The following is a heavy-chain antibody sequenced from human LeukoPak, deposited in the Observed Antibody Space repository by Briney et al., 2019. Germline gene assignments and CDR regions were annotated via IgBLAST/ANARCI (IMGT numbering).Heavy chain of an antibody. Sequence: ASVKVSCKASGYTFTSYYMHWARQAPGQGLEWMGIINPSGGSTSYAQKFQGRVTMTRDTSTSTVYMELSSLRSEDTAVYYCARSFLEYQLQDYWGQGTLVTVSS. CDR1: GYTFTSYY. D-gene: IGHD2-2*01. J-gene: IGHJ4*02. CDR2: INPSGGST. CDR3: ARSFLEYQLQDY. V-gene: IGHV1-46*01.